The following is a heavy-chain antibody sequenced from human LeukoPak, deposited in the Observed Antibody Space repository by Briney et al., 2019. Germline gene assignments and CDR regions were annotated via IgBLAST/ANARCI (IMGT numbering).Heavy chain of an antibody. V-gene: IGHV5-51*01. CDR2: IYPGDSDT. CDR1: GYSFTSYW. Sequence: GESLKISCKGSGYSFTSYWIGWVRQMPGKGLEWMGIIYPGDSDTRYSPSFQGQVTISADKSISTAYLQWSSLKASDTAMYYCARREKTWIQLWSFDYWGQGTLVTVSS. CDR3: ARREKTWIQLWSFDY. J-gene: IGHJ4*02. D-gene: IGHD5-18*01.